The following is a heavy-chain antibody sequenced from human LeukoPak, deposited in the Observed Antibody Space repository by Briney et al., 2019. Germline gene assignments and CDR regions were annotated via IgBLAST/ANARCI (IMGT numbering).Heavy chain of an antibody. CDR3: ARGVHDSSGYPDY. CDR1: GGSFSGYY. CDR2: INHSGST. V-gene: IGHV4-34*01. D-gene: IGHD3-22*01. Sequence: SETLSLTCAVYGGSFSGYYWSWIRQPPGKGLEWSGEINHSGSTNYTPSFKSRVTISVDTSKNQSSLKLSSVTAADTAVYYCARGVHDSSGYPDYWGQGTLVTVSS. J-gene: IGHJ4*02.